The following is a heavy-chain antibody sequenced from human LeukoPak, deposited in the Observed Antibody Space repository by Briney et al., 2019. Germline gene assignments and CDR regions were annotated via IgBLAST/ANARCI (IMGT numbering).Heavy chain of an antibody. D-gene: IGHD6-19*01. CDR2: MNPNSGNT. V-gene: IGHV1-8*01. J-gene: IGHJ5*02. CDR1: GYTFISYD. CDR3: ARGPGGAVAGTLWFDP. Sequence: ASVKVSCKASGYTFISYDINWVRQATGQGLEWMGWMNPNSGNTGYAQKFQGRVTMTRNTSISTAYMELSSLRSEDTAVYYCARGPGGAVAGTLWFDPWGQGTLVTVSS.